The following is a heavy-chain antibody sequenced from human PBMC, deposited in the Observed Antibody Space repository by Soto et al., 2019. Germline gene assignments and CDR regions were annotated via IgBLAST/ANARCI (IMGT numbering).Heavy chain of an antibody. D-gene: IGHD3-3*01. V-gene: IGHV4-59*08. CDR2: IYYSGST. Sequence: PSETLSLTCTVSGGSISSYFWSWIRQPPGKGLEWIGYIYYSGSTNYNPSLKSRVTISVDTSKNQFSLKLSSVTAADTAVYYCARLWGGYWNYLRLQYFDYWGQGTLVTVSS. CDR3: ARLWGGYWNYLRLQYFDY. J-gene: IGHJ4*02. CDR1: GGSISSYF.